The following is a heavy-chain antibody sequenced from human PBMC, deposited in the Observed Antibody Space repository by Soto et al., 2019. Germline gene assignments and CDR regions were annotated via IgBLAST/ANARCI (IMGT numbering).Heavy chain of an antibody. D-gene: IGHD6-13*01. V-gene: IGHV3-23*01. CDR3: AKDQGSSWYEIDY. CDR1: GFTFSNYA. Sequence: EVQLLESGGGLVQPGGSLRLSCAASGFTFSNYAVTWVRQARGKGLEWVSTISGSGGSTYYADSVKGRFTISRDNSKNTLYLQMNRLRAEDTAVYYCAKDQGSSWYEIDYWGQGPLVTVSS. J-gene: IGHJ4*02. CDR2: ISGSGGST.